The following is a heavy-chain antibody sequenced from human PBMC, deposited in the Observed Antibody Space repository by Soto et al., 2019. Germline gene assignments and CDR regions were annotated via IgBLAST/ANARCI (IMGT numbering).Heavy chain of an antibody. D-gene: IGHD3-22*01. CDR2: IIPIFGTA. Sequence: QVQLVQSGAEVKKPGSSVKVSCKASGGTFSSYAISWVRQAPGQGLEWMGGIIPIFGTANYAQKFQGRVTITADESTSTGCMEVSSLRSEDTAVYYCAGGGYDSSGYYPYYYYYYGMDVWGQGTTVTVSS. V-gene: IGHV1-69*01. CDR3: AGGGYDSSGYYPYYYYYYGMDV. CDR1: GGTFSSYA. J-gene: IGHJ6*02.